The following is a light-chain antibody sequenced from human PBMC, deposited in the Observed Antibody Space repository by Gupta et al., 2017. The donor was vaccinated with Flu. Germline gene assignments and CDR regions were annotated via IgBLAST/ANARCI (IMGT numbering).Light chain of an antibody. Sequence: SYVLTQPPSVSVAPGKTARIPCGGDNIGSKSVHWYQQKPGQAPVLVVYDDSGRPSGIPERFSGSNSGNTATLTISRVEAADEADYYCQVWDNSSDHVVFGGGTKVTV. CDR1: NIGSKS. V-gene: IGLV3-21*03. CDR3: QVWDNSSDHVV. CDR2: DDS. J-gene: IGLJ2*01.